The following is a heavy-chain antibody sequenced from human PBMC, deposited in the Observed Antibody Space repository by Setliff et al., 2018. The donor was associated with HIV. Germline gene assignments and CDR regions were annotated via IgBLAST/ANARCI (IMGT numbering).Heavy chain of an antibody. CDR3: AIIRVNGSPY. CDR1: GFTFSSYS. J-gene: IGHJ4*02. Sequence: GGSLRLSCAASGFTFSSYSMNWVRQAPGKGLEWVSYITSSGTTTLYGDSMRGRFTASRDNAESSMCLQMNNLRAEDTAVYYCAIIRVNGSPYWGQGTPVTVSS. V-gene: IGHV3-48*04. D-gene: IGHD3-10*01. CDR2: ITSSGTTT.